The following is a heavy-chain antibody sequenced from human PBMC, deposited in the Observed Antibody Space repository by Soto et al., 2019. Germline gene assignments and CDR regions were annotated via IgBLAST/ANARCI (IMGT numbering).Heavy chain of an antibody. D-gene: IGHD6-13*01. V-gene: IGHV1-69*01. J-gene: IGHJ4*02. CDR3: ARGRAGSNYYFEY. CDR2: IVPIFGTA. Sequence: QVQLVQSGPEVKKPGSSMKVSCKASGGTFSDSVTSWVRQAPGQGLEWMGGIVPIFGTANLAEKFQGRVTITADESTSTAYMELSSLTSEDTAVYYCARGRAGSNYYFEYWGQGTLVTVSS. CDR1: GGTFSDSV.